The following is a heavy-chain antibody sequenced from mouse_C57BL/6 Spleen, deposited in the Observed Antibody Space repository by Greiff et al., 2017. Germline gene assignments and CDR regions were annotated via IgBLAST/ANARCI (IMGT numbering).Heavy chain of an antibody. CDR1: GYTFTDYY. D-gene: IGHD2-4*01. CDR2: INPNNGGT. V-gene: IGHV1-26*01. Sequence: VQLQQSGPELVKPGASVKISCKASGYTFTDYYMNWVKQSHGKSLEWIGDINPNNGGTSYNQKFKGKATLTVDKSSSTAYMELRSLTSEDSAVYYCANDYDVGYWGQGTALTVSS. CDR3: ANDYDVGY. J-gene: IGHJ2*01.